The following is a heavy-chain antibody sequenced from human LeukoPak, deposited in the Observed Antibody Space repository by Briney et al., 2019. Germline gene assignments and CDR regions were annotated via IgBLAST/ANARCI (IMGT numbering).Heavy chain of an antibody. CDR3: AQPSRRASSIMNAFNF. CDR1: EFSVGSNY. V-gene: IGHV3-66*01. CDR2: IYSGGST. D-gene: IGHD6-6*01. Sequence: GGSLRLSCAASEFSVGSNYMTWVRQAPGKGLEWVSLIYSGGSTYYADSVKGRFTISRDNSKNIFYLQMNSLRAEDTAIYYCAQPSRRASSIMNAFNFWGHGTMVTVSS. J-gene: IGHJ3*01.